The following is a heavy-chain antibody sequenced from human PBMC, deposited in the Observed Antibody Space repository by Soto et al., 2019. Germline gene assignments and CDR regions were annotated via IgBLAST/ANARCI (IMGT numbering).Heavy chain of an antibody. D-gene: IGHD1-20*01. CDR2: IIPISGTA. J-gene: IGHJ4*02. CDR3: ARTVDNWNYFDY. Sequence: QGPLVQSGAEVKKPGSSVNVSCKSAGGTFRRYAISWVRQAPGHVLEWMGGIIPISGTANYAQKFQARVTLPADESKRTADMEPSSMRSEDTAVYYCARTVDNWNYFDYWGKGTLVTVSS. V-gene: IGHV1-69*12. CDR1: GGTFRRYA.